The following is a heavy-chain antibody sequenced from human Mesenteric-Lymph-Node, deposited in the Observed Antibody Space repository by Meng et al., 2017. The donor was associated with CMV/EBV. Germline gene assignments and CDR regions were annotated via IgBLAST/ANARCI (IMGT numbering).Heavy chain of an antibody. D-gene: IGHD3/OR15-3a*01. Sequence: ASVKVSCKASGYTFTGYYMHWVRQAPGQGLEWMGWINVKSGGTNYAQKFQGRVTMTRDTSMNTAYMELSRLRSDDTAVYYCAKSMNDFWTGYYPLFDQWGQGTLVTVSS. V-gene: IGHV1-2*02. CDR1: GYTFTGYY. J-gene: IGHJ4*02. CDR2: INVKSGGT. CDR3: AKSMNDFWTGYYPLFDQ.